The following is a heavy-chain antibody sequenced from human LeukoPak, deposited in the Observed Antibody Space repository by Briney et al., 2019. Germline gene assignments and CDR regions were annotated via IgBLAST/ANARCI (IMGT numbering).Heavy chain of an antibody. J-gene: IGHJ3*02. V-gene: IGHV1-69*01. Sequence: GASVKVSCKAPGGTFSSYAISWVRQAPGQGLEWMGGIIPIFGTANYAQKFQGRVTITADESTSTAYMELSSLRSEDTAVYYCATPRQAYDSSGPVIGAFDIWGQGTMVTVSS. CDR2: IIPIFGTA. D-gene: IGHD3-22*01. CDR3: ATPRQAYDSSGPVIGAFDI. CDR1: GGTFSSYA.